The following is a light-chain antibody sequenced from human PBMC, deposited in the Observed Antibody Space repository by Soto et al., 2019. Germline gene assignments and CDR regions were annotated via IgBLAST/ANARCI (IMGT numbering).Light chain of an antibody. CDR3: QQYGSSPRT. J-gene: IGKJ1*01. CDR2: GAS. Sequence: EIVLTQSPGTLSLSPGERATLSCRASQSVSSSYLAWYQQKPGQAPRLLIYGASSRATGIPDRFSGSGSGTDFTVTISSLEPEDFAVYYCQQYGSSPRTFGQGTKVDIK. V-gene: IGKV3-20*01. CDR1: QSVSSSY.